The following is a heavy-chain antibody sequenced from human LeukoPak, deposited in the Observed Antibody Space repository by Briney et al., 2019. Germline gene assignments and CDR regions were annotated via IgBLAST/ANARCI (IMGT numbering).Heavy chain of an antibody. CDR3: ASDHRKFDY. J-gene: IGHJ4*02. Sequence: PGXXXXLSCAASGFTFSSYWMHWVRQAPGKGVVWVSRINSDGSSTIYADSVKGRFTISRDNAKKTLYLKMKSLRGEDTAVYYCASDHRKFDYWGQGTLVTVSS. CDR2: INSDGSST. CDR1: GFTFSSYW. V-gene: IGHV3-74*01.